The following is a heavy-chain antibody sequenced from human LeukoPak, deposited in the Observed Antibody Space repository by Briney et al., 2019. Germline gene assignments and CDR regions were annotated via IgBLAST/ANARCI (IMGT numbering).Heavy chain of an antibody. Sequence: GGSLRLSCAASGFTFSNYWIHWVRQAPGKGLEWVSFISSASSYIYYADSVKGRFTISRDNAKNSLFLQMNTLRAEDTAMYYCARGEGVYSVKWGQGTLVTVSS. CDR3: ARGEGVYSVK. CDR1: GFTFSNYW. V-gene: IGHV3-21*01. J-gene: IGHJ4*02. D-gene: IGHD6-13*01. CDR2: ISSASSYI.